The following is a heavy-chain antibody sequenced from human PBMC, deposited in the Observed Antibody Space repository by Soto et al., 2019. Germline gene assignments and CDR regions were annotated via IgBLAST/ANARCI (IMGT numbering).Heavy chain of an antibody. D-gene: IGHD2-15*01. V-gene: IGHV4-30-4*01. CDR1: GGSISSDDYY. CDR2: IYYSGST. J-gene: IGHJ6*02. Sequence: SETLSLTCTVSGGSISSDDYYWSWIRQPPGKGLEWIGYIYYSGSTYYNPSLKSRVTISLGTSKNHFSLKLPSVTAADTAVYYCARGYCSGGSCYSYFYGMDVWGQGATVTVSS. CDR3: ARGYCSGGSCYSYFYGMDV.